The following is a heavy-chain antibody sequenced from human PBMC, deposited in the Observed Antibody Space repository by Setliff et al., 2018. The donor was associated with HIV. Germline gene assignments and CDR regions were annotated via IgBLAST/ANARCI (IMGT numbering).Heavy chain of an antibody. CDR1: GFLFHTYW. V-gene: IGHV3-7*03. CDR2: IKEDGSEK. CDR3: ASGREQGLRHAFDI. J-gene: IGHJ3*02. Sequence: LRLSCAASGFLFHTYWMSWVRQAPGKGLEWVANIKEDGSEKYCVDSVEGRFTISRDNAENSLYLQMNSLTAEDTAVYYCASGREQGLRHAFDIWGQGAMVTVSS. D-gene: IGHD4-17*01.